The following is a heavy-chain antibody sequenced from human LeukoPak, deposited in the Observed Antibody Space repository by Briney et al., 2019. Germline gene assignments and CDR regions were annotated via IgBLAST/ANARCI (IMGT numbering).Heavy chain of an antibody. CDR1: GGSFSGYY. Sequence: SETLSLTCAVYGGSFSGYYWSWIRQPPGKGLEWIGFIFYSGTTNYNPSLKSRVTISVGTSKNQFSLKLSSVTAADTAVYYCARGGWNKFDYWGQGTLVTVSS. D-gene: IGHD3-22*01. CDR3: ARGGWNKFDY. CDR2: IFYSGTT. J-gene: IGHJ4*02. V-gene: IGHV4-59*01.